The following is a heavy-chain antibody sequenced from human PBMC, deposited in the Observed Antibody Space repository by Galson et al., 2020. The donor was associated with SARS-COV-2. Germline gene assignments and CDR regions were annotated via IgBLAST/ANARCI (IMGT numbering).Heavy chain of an antibody. J-gene: IGHJ4*02. D-gene: IGHD3-3*01. CDR3: ARDGSYYDFWSGYYYPYYFDY. Sequence: GGSLRLSCAASGFTFSSYAMHWVRQAPGKGLEWVAVISYDGSNKYYADSVKGRFTISRDNSKNTLYLQMNSLRAEDTAVYYCARDGSYYDFWSGYYYPYYFDYWGQGTLVTVSS. CDR1: GFTFSSYA. CDR2: ISYDGSNK. V-gene: IGHV3-30*04.